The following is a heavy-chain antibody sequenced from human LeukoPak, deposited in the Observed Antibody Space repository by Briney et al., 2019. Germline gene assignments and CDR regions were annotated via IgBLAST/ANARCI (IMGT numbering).Heavy chain of an antibody. CDR3: ARDLYSGYDSGHYFDY. J-gene: IGHJ4*02. V-gene: IGHV4-59*01. D-gene: IGHD5-12*01. Sequence: PSDPRCFTCTVPGGSISGSNWGWFRKPPGKGLGWIGYIFYSRSTNYNPSLKSRVTISVDTSKNQISLKLSSVTTADTAVYYCARDLYSGYDSGHYFDYWGQGTLVIVSS. CDR1: GGSISGSN. CDR2: IFYSRST.